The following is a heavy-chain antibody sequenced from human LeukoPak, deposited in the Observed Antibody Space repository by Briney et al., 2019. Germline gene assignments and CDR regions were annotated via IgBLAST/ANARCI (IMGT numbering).Heavy chain of an antibody. CDR3: ARAGGSTVSHSDY. V-gene: IGHV3-21*01. CDR1: GFTFSSYA. Sequence: GGSLRLSCAASGFTFSSYALNWVRQAPGKGLEWVSFISSSSTYTHYADSVRGRFTISKDNAKNSLCLQMNSLRAEDTAVYYCARAGGSTVSHSDYWGQGTLVTVSS. J-gene: IGHJ4*01. CDR2: ISSSSTYT. D-gene: IGHD4-17*01.